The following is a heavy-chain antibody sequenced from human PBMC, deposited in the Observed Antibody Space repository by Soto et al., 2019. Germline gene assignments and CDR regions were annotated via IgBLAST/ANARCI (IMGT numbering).Heavy chain of an antibody. Sequence: PSETLSLTCTVSGGSISSYYWSWIRQPPGKGLEWIGYIYYSGSTNYNPSLKSRVTISVDTSKNQFSLKLSSVTAADTAVYYCARHIPFIYGTITPWFAPWGRRTLVTVSS. CDR3: ARHIPFIYGTITPWFAP. V-gene: IGHV4-59*08. CDR1: GGSISSYY. D-gene: IGHD3-3*01. CDR2: IYYSGST. J-gene: IGHJ5*02.